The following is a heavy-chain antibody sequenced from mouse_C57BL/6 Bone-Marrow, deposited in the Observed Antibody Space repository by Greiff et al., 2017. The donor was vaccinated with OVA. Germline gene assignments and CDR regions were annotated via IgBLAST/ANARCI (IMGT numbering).Heavy chain of an antibody. CDR2: IDPETGGT. Sequence: QVQLQQSGAELVRPGASVTLSCKASGYTFTGYEMHWVKQTPVHGLEWIGAIDPETGGTAYNQKFKGKAILTADKSSSTAYMELRSLTSEDSAVXYCASAYGNDDAMDFEGRGTGVTVTA. CDR1: GYTFTGYE. D-gene: IGHD2-2*01. J-gene: IGHJ4*01. CDR3: ASAYGNDDAMDF. V-gene: IGHV1-15*01.